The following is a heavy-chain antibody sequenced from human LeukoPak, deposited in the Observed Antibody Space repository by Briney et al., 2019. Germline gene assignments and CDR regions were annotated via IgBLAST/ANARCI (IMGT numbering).Heavy chain of an antibody. CDR2: ISYDGSNK. V-gene: IGHV3-30-3*01. D-gene: IGHD3-9*01. Sequence: PGRSLRLSCAVSGFTFSSYAMHWVRQAPGKGLEWVAVISYDGSNKYYADSVKGRFTISRDNSKNTLYLQMNSLRAEDTAVYYCAREYKPLPYFDWYAPYGMDVWGQGTTVTVSS. J-gene: IGHJ6*02. CDR3: AREYKPLPYFDWYAPYGMDV. CDR1: GFTFSSYA.